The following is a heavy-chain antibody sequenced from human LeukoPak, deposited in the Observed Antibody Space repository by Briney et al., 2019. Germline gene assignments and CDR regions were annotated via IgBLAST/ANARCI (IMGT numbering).Heavy chain of an antibody. Sequence: GEAPQISFYGSWYPFTSHWIGWGRPRPGIGLGWMGIIYPGDCHTRYSPSFQGLVTISGDKSIRTAYLQWRSLKASDTALYFCLRHGQVQLGGPYYYMDVWGKGTTVTVSS. D-gene: IGHD5-18*01. CDR3: LRHGQVQLGGPYYYMDV. CDR1: WYPFTSHW. J-gene: IGHJ6*03. CDR2: IYPGDCHT. V-gene: IGHV5-51*01.